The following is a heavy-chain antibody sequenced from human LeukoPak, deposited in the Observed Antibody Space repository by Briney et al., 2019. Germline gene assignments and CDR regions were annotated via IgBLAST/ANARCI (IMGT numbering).Heavy chain of an antibody. J-gene: IGHJ3*02. CDR1: GGSISSGGYY. D-gene: IGHD2-21*01. Sequence: PSETLSLTCTVSGGSISSGGYYWSWIRQHPGKGLEWIGYIYYSGSTYYNPSLKSRVTISVDTSKNQFSLKLSSVAAADTAVYYCARGVGGADAFDIWGQGTMVTVSS. CDR3: ARGVGGADAFDI. CDR2: IYYSGST. V-gene: IGHV4-31*03.